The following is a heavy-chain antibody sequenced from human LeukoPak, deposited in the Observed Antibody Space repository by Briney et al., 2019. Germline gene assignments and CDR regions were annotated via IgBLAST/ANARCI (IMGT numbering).Heavy chain of an antibody. D-gene: IGHD6-19*01. CDR2: INSDGSST. J-gene: IGHJ4*02. CDR1: GFTFSTYW. CDR3: ARVINSGWLGELSD. V-gene: IGHV3-74*01. Sequence: GGSLRLSCAASGFTFSTYWMHWVRHASGKGLVWVSRINSDGSSTTYADSVKGRFTISRDNAKNTLYLQMNSLRAEDTAVYYCARVINSGWLGELSDWGQGTLVTVSS.